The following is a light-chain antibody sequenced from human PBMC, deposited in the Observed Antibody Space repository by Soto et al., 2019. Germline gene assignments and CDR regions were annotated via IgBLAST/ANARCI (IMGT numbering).Light chain of an antibody. Sequence: EIVLTQSPATLSLSPGERATLSCRASQSVSSYLAWYQQKPGPAPRLLIYDASNRATGIPARFSGSGSGTDFTLTISSLVPEDFAVYYCQQRSNWPRWTFGQGTKVEIQ. CDR3: QQRSNWPRWT. CDR2: DAS. V-gene: IGKV3-11*01. CDR1: QSVSSY. J-gene: IGKJ1*01.